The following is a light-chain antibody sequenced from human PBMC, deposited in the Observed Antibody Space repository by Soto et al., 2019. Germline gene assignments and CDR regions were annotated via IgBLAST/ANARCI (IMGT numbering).Light chain of an antibody. J-gene: IGKJ5*01. CDR3: QQYNDWPPKIT. V-gene: IGKV3-15*01. Sequence: TQSPGALSLSKEERATLSCRASQSLNSSYLAWYQQKPGQAPRLLIYGASTRATGIPARFSGSGSGTEFTLTISSLQSEDFAVYYCQQYNDWPPKITFGQGTRLENK. CDR1: QSLNSSY. CDR2: GAS.